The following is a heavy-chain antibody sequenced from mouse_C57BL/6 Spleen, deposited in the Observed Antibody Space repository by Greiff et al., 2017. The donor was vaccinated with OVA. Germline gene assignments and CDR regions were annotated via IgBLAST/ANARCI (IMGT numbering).Heavy chain of an antibody. D-gene: IGHD1-1*01. CDR2: IYPGDGDT. V-gene: IGHV1-80*01. Sequence: VQLQQSGAELVKPGASVKLSCKASGYAFSSYWMNWVKQRPGKGLEWIGQIYPGDGDTNYNGKFKGKAPLTADKSSSTAYMQLSRLASEDSAVDLCERRAVEDWFAYWGQGTLVTVSA. CDR3: ERRAVEDWFAY. J-gene: IGHJ3*01. CDR1: GYAFSSYW.